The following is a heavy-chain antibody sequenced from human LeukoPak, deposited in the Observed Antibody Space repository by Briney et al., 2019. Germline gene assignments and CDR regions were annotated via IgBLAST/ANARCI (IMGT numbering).Heavy chain of an antibody. J-gene: IGHJ6*02. D-gene: IGHD4-17*01. CDR1: GGTFSSYA. Sequence: ASVTVSCKASGGTFSSYAISWVRQAPGQGLEWMGRIIPILGIANYAQQFQGRVTITADKSTSTAYMELSSLRSEDTAVYHCARVPTVTPYYYYYGMDVWGQGTTVTVSS. CDR3: ARVPTVTPYYYYYGMDV. V-gene: IGHV1-69*04. CDR2: IIPILGIA.